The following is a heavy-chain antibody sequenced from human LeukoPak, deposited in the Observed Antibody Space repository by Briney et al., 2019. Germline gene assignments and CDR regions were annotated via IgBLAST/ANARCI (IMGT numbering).Heavy chain of an antibody. CDR1: GGSISSYY. Sequence: PSETLSLTCTVSGGSISSYYWSWIRQPPGKGLEWIGYIHHSGSIHYNPSLKSRVTMSVDTSKNQLSLKVNSVTAADTAFYYCARQVTTATGTNWFDPWGQGTLVTVSS. V-gene: IGHV4-59*08. CDR3: ARQVTTATGTNWFDP. CDR2: IHHSGSI. D-gene: IGHD6-13*01. J-gene: IGHJ5*02.